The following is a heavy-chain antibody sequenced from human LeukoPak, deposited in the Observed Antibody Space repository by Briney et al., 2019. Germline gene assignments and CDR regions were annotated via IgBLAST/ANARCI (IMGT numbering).Heavy chain of an antibody. CDR3: ARDLNLESKKYYDFWSGYLLTDY. D-gene: IGHD3-3*01. J-gene: IGHJ4*02. CDR1: GFTFSSHW. V-gene: IGHV3-7*01. Sequence: GGSLRLSCAASGFTFSSHWMSWVRQAPGKGLEWVANIKQDGSEKYYVDSVKGRFTISRDDAKNSLYLQMNSLRAEDTAVYYCARDLNLESKKYYDFWSGYLLTDYWGQGTLVTVSS. CDR2: IKQDGSEK.